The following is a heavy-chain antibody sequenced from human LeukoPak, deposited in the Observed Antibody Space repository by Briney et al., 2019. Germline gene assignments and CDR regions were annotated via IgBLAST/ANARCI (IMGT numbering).Heavy chain of an antibody. D-gene: IGHD1-26*01. V-gene: IGHV4-38-2*01. CDR1: SYSINNHLY. Sequence: SETLSLTCSVSSYSINNHLYWGWIRQPPREGLGGIGSIFHTGNHYHNPSLKDPITISVATSKNQFSLRLNHVNAADPALYYSAGSSGNYGRGNFDDWGQGTLVTVSS. CDR3: AGSSGNYGRGNFDD. CDR2: IFHTGNH. J-gene: IGHJ4*02.